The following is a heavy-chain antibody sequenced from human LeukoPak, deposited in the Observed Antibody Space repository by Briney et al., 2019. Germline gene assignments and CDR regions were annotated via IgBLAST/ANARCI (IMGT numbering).Heavy chain of an antibody. D-gene: IGHD4-17*01. J-gene: IGHJ4*02. V-gene: IGHV1-18*03. CDR2: ISAYNGNT. CDR1: GYTFTSYG. CDR3: AKGDYGDLLTIDY. Sequence: ASVKVSCKASGYTFTSYGISWVRQAPGQGLEWMGWISAYNGNTNYAQKLQGRVTITRDTSASTAYMELSSLRSEDMAVYYCAKGDYGDLLTIDYWGQGTLVTVSS.